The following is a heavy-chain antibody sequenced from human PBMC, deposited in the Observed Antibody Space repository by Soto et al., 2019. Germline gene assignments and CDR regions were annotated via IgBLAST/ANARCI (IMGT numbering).Heavy chain of an antibody. J-gene: IGHJ4*02. Sequence: GGSLRLSCAASGFTFSSYSMNWVRQAPGKGLEWVSYISSSSSTIYYADSVKGRFTISRDNAKNSLYLQMNSLRAEDAALYYCAKEMTSGYYLFDYWGQGTLVTVSS. CDR1: GFTFSSYS. CDR2: ISSSSSTI. D-gene: IGHD3-22*01. CDR3: AKEMTSGYYLFDY. V-gene: IGHV3-48*01.